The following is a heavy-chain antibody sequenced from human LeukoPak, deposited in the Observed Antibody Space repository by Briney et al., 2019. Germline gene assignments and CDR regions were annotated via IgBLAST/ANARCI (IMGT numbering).Heavy chain of an antibody. CDR1: NGSISSDAYF. CDR2: MSSSGIS. Sequence: PSETLSPTCTVSNGSISSDAYFWSWIRQPAGKGLEWIGRMSSSGISTYSPSLKSRVTISIDTSRNQFSMNLNSVTAADTAVYYCARRWGPHCSSISCYWRDWYFDLWGRGTLVTVSS. J-gene: IGHJ2*01. V-gene: IGHV4-61*02. D-gene: IGHD2-2*01. CDR3: ARRWGPHCSSISCYWRDWYFDL.